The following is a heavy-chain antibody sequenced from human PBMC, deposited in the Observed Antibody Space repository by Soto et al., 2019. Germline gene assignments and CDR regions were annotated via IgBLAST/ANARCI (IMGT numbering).Heavy chain of an antibody. J-gene: IGHJ3*02. CDR3: AKDRDTALVEADGTFDI. Sequence: GGSLRLSCVVSDFAFNNYVISWVRQAPGKGLEWVTGISSSGGGTYYADSVKGRFTISRDTSKNTVDMQMNSLRAEDTAVYYCAKDRDTALVEADGTFDIWGQGTMVTVSS. CDR2: ISSSGGGT. CDR1: DFAFNNYV. V-gene: IGHV3-23*01. D-gene: IGHD5-18*01.